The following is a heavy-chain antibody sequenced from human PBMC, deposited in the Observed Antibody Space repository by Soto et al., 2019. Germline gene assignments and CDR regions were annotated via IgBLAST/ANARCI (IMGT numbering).Heavy chain of an antibody. V-gene: IGHV1-2*04. D-gene: IGHD3-22*01. CDR1: GYTFTGYY. CDR3: ARGPVSSGYYPVQFDY. CDR2: INPNSGGT. J-gene: IGHJ4*02. Sequence: QVQLVQSGAEVKKPGASVKVSCKASGYTFTGYYMHWVRQAPGQGLEWMGWINPNSGGTNYAQKFQGWVTMTRDTSISTAYMELSRLRSDVTAVYYGARGPVSSGYYPVQFDYWGQGTLVTGSS.